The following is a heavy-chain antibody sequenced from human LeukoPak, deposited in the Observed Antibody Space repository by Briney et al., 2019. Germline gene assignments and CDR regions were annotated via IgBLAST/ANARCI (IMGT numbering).Heavy chain of an antibody. CDR1: GGSISSDNYY. J-gene: IGHJ4*02. CDR2: IYTSGST. Sequence: SETLSLTCTASGGSISSDNYYWSWIRQPAGKGLEWIGRIYTSGSTNYNPSLKSRVTISVDTSKNQFSLKLSSVTAADTAIYYCARGDTVTTDYWGQGTLVTVSS. D-gene: IGHD4-17*01. CDR3: ARGDTVTTDY. V-gene: IGHV4-61*02.